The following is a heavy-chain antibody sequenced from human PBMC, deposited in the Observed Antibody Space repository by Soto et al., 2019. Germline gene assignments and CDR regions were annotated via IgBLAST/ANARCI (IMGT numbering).Heavy chain of an antibody. CDR2: TIPLFGTT. CDR1: GDTFKNSV. CDR3: VGELGFGKLSVV. Sequence: QVQLVQSGVEVKKPGSSVRVSCKASGDTFKNSVISWVRQAPGQGLEWMGGTIPLFGTTDYAQKFQGRLTITTDESTTTAYMEVSRLTSEDTAVYYWVGELGFGKLSVVWGQGTTVIVSS. V-gene: IGHV1-69*01. D-gene: IGHD3-10*01. J-gene: IGHJ6*02.